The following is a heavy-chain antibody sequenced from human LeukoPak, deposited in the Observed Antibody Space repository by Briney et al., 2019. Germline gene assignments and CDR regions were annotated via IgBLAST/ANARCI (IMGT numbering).Heavy chain of an antibody. CDR2: INPNTGDT. CDR1: GYTLTSYY. V-gene: IGHV1-2*02. J-gene: IGHJ4*02. D-gene: IGHD3-22*01. Sequence: GASVKVSFKASGYTLTSYYMHWVRQAPGQGLEWMGWINPNTGDTSFAQKFQGRVTLTRDTSISTAYMELSRLKSDDTAVYYCARLFNYYDNSGYYQYYFDYWGQGTLVTVSS. CDR3: ARLFNYYDNSGYYQYYFDY.